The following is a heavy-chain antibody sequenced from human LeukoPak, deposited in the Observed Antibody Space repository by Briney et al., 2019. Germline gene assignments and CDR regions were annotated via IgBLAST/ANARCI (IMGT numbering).Heavy chain of an antibody. CDR2: ISSSSSYI. Sequence: GGSLRLSCADPRFSFSSYSVNSVRQAPGKGLEWVSSISSSSSYIYYADSVKGRFTISRDNAKNSLYLQMNSLRAEDTAVYYCARQGSYYPADFDYWGQGTLVTVSS. D-gene: IGHD3-10*01. CDR3: ARQGSYYPADFDY. J-gene: IGHJ4*02. V-gene: IGHV3-21*01. CDR1: RFSFSSYS.